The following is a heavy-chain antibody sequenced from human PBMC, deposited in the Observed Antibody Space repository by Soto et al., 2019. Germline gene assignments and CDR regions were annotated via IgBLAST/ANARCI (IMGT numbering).Heavy chain of an antibody. CDR1: GFTFSSYA. Sequence: GGSLRLSCAASGFTFSSYAMSWVRQAPGKGLEWVSAISGSGGSTYYADSVKGRFTISRDNSKNTLYLQMNSLRAEDTAVYYCAKFVSVVVAASTTDLDYWGQGTLVTLSS. J-gene: IGHJ4*02. CDR3: AKFVSVVVAASTTDLDY. D-gene: IGHD2-15*01. CDR2: ISGSGGST. V-gene: IGHV3-23*01.